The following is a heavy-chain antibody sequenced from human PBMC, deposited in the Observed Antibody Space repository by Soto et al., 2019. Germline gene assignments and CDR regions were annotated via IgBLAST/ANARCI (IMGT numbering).Heavy chain of an antibody. CDR2: IYPGDSDT. V-gene: IGHV5-51*01. CDR3: ARLQYDILTGAHDH. Sequence: ESLKIAFKGSGYSFTSYWIGWVRQIPGKGLEWMGIIYPGDSDTGYSPSFQGQVTISADKSISTAYLQWSGLKASDTAIYYCARLQYDILTGAHDHWGQGTPVTVS. CDR1: GYSFTSYW. J-gene: IGHJ4*02. D-gene: IGHD3-9*01.